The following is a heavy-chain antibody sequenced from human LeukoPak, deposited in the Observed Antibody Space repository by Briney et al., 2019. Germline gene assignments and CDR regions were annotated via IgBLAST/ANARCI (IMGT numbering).Heavy chain of an antibody. V-gene: IGHV3-21*01. CDR3: ARLAGAGSSGFDY. J-gene: IGHJ4*02. D-gene: IGHD1-26*01. Sequence: GGSLRLSCAASGFTFSSYAMNWVRQAPGKGLEWVSSISSSSSYMKYAESVRGRFTISRDNAKNSLSLHMSSLRAEDTAVYYCARLAGAGSSGFDYWGQGTLVTVSS. CDR1: GFTFSSYA. CDR2: ISSSSSYM.